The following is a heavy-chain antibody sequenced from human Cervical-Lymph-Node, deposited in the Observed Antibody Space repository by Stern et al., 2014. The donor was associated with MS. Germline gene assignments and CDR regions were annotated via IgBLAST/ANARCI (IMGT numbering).Heavy chain of an antibody. CDR3: AKGGSGSYLD. Sequence: VQLVESGGCVVPPGRSLRLSCAASGFVFRRYALHWVRQAPGKGLEWVAHISYDGRDKYYTDSVKGRFTVSRDNSNNTVDLEMNSLRLEDTAVYYCAKGGSGSYLDWGQGSLVTVSS. V-gene: IGHV3-30*04. CDR2: ISYDGRDK. J-gene: IGHJ4*02. D-gene: IGHD1-26*01. CDR1: GFVFRRYA.